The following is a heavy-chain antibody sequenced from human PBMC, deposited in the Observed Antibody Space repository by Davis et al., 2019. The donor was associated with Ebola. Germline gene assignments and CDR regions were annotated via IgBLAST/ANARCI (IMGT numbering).Heavy chain of an antibody. Sequence: SGPTLVKPTQTLTLTCTFSGFSLSTSGVGVGWIRQPPGKALEWLALIYWNDDKRYSPSLKSRLTITKDTSKNQVVLTMTNMDPVDTATYYCAHRPGYCSGGSCYSHVWGKAFDIWGQGTMVTVSS. CDR3: AHRPGYCSGGSCYSHVWGKAFDI. D-gene: IGHD2-15*01. V-gene: IGHV2-5*01. CDR2: IYWNDDK. CDR1: GFSLSTSGVG. J-gene: IGHJ3*02.